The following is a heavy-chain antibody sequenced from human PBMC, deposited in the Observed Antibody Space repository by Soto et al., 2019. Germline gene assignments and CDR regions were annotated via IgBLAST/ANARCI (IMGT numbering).Heavy chain of an antibody. CDR2: ISSSSSTI. Sequence: PGGSLRLSCAASGFTFSRYGMNWVRQAPGKGLEWVAYISSSSSTIYYADSVKGRFTISRDNAKNSLYLQMNSLRDEDTAVYYCARDGYCVSTTCYFLHDVWGQGTTVTVSS. J-gene: IGHJ6*02. CDR3: ARDGYCVSTTCYFLHDV. D-gene: IGHD2-2*03. V-gene: IGHV3-48*02. CDR1: GFTFSRYG.